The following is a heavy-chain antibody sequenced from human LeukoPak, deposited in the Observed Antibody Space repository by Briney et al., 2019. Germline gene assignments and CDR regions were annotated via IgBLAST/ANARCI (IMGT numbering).Heavy chain of an antibody. V-gene: IGHV3-21*01. CDR2: ISSSSSYI. J-gene: IGHJ3*02. CDR1: GGSISSSS. Sequence: PSETLSLTCTVSGGSISSSSYYWGWIRQPPGKGLEWVSSISSSSSYIYYADSVKGRFTISRDNAKNSLYLQMNSLRAEDTAVYYCARETTIYDNDYGDYGDAFDIWGQGTMVTVSS. CDR3: ARETTIYDNDYGDYGDAFDI. D-gene: IGHD4-17*01.